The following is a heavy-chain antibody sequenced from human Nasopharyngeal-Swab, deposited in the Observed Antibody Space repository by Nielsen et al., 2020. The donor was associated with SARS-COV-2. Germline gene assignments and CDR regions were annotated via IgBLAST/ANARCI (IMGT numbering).Heavy chain of an antibody. Sequence: GESLKISCAASGFTFSSYGMHWVRQAPGKGLEWVAVIWYDGSNKYYADSVKGRFTISRDNSKNTLYLQMNSLRAEDTAVYYCARDPPDSTMYHFDYWGQGTLVTISS. CDR1: GFTFSSYG. J-gene: IGHJ4*02. CDR3: ARDPPDSTMYHFDY. CDR2: IWYDGSNK. V-gene: IGHV3-33*01. D-gene: IGHD2-2*01.